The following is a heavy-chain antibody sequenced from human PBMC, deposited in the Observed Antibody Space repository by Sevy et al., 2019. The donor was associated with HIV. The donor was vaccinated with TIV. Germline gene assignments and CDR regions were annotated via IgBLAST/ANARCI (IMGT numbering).Heavy chain of an antibody. CDR3: TRVLWGYCSSTSCYNFYYYYYMDV. CDR1: GFTFGDYA. D-gene: IGHD2-2*02. V-gene: IGHV3-49*04. CDR2: IRSKAYGGTT. Sequence: GGSLRLSCTASGFTFGDYAMSWVRQAPGKGLEWVGFIRSKAYGGTTEYAASVKGRFTISRDDSKSIAYLQMNSLKTEDTAVYYCTRVLWGYCSSTSCYNFYYYYYMDVWGKGTTVTVSS. J-gene: IGHJ6*03.